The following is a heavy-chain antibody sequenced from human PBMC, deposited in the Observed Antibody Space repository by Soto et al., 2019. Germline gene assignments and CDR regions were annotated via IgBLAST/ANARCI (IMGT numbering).Heavy chain of an antibody. Sequence: QVQLVQSGAEVKKPGASVKVSCRASGYTFTNFGVTWVRRAPGQGLEWMGWISAYTDTPNYAQKFQGRVTMTIDTYTSPAYMDLRSLTSVDTAVYYCARVIPGVEAWFDTWGQGTMVTVSS. V-gene: IGHV1-18*01. J-gene: IGHJ5*02. D-gene: IGHD2-2*01. CDR1: GYTFTNFG. CDR2: ISAYTDTP. CDR3: ARVIPGVEAWFDT.